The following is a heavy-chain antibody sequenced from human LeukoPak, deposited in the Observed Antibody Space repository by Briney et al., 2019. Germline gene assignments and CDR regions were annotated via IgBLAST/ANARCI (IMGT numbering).Heavy chain of an antibody. D-gene: IGHD2-2*01. CDR1: GFTFSTYT. Sequence: GGSLRLSCAPSGFTFSTYTMLWVRQSPGKGLEWVSTISSTGVGTYYADSVKSRFTVSRDNSNNTLYLQMESLRADDTAIYYCARTYCSPTSCLSIAFDLWGQGTMVTVSS. V-gene: IGHV3-23*01. CDR3: ARTYCSPTSCLSIAFDL. J-gene: IGHJ3*01. CDR2: ISSTGVGT.